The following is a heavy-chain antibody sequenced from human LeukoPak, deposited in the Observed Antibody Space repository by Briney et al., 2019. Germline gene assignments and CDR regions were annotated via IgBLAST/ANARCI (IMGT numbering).Heavy chain of an antibody. V-gene: IGHV3-11*04. CDR2: ISSSGSTI. CDR1: GFTFSDYY. CDR3: AREVDHDAFDI. Sequence: GGSLRLPCAASGFTFSDYYMSWIRQAPGKGLEWVSYISSSGSTIYYADSVKGRFTISRDNAKNSLYLQMNSLRAEDTAVYYCAREVDHDAFDIWGQGTMVTVSS. D-gene: IGHD2-2*01. J-gene: IGHJ3*02.